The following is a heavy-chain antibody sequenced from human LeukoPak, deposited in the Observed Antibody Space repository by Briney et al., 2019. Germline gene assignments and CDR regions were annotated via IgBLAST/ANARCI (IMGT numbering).Heavy chain of an antibody. Sequence: GGSLSLSCAASGFTFSSYSMNWVRQAPGKGLEGVSYISSSIRTIYYALSVKGRFTISRHNAKNSLYLQMNSLRAEDTAVYYCARGPTRNYASFPDYWGQGTLVTVSS. J-gene: IGHJ4*02. V-gene: IGHV3-48*01. CDR1: GFTFSSYS. D-gene: IGHD4-11*01. CDR2: ISSSIRTI. CDR3: ARGPTRNYASFPDY.